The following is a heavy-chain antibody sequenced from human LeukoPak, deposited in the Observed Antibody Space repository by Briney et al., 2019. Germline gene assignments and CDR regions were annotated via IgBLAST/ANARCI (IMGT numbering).Heavy chain of an antibody. CDR1: GGSISSGGYY. V-gene: IGHV4-31*11. D-gene: IGHD3-22*01. CDR2: IYYSGNA. CDR3: AREDYYDSSGYYS. J-gene: IGHJ4*02. Sequence: PSQTLSLTCAVSGGSISSGGYYWSWIRQHPGKGLEWIGYIYYSGNAYYNPSLKSRVTISVDTSKNQFSLKLSSVTAADTAVYYCAREDYYDSSGYYSWGQGTLVTVSS.